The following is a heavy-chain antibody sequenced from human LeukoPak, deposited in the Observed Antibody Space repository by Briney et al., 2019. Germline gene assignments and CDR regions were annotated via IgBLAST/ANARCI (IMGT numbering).Heavy chain of an antibody. CDR1: GFTFRSPW. J-gene: IGHJ4*02. CDR2: INEDGSQK. CDR3: ARDGGWHRFDY. D-gene: IGHD6-19*01. V-gene: IGHV3-7*03. Sequence: GGSLRLSCVESGFTFRSPWMAWLRQAPEKGLGWVANINEDGSQKYYLGSVTGRFTISRDNAKNSLYLQMNSLSAEDTAMYYCARDGGWHRFDYWGQGTLVIVSS.